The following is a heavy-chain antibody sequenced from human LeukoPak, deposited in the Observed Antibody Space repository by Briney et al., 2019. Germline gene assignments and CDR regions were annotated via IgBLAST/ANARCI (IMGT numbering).Heavy chain of an antibody. D-gene: IGHD3-22*01. V-gene: IGHV4-4*07. CDR3: AREQIVVVIHAFDI. CDR2: IYTSGST. CDR1: GGSISSYS. Sequence: SGTLSVTRMVSGGSISSYSWSWLGQPAGKGREWIGRIYTSGSTNYNPSLKSRVTMSVDKSKNQFSLKLSSVTAADTAVYYCAREQIVVVIHAFDIWGQGTMVTVSS. J-gene: IGHJ3*02.